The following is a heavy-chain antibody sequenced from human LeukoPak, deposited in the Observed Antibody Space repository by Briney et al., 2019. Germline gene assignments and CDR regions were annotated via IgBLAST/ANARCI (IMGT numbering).Heavy chain of an antibody. Sequence: PSETLSLTCTVSGGSISSYYWSWIRQPPGKGLEGVGYIYYSGSTNYNPSLKSRVTISVDTSKNQFSLKLSSVTAADTAVYYCARDKYAYRDAFDIWGQGTMVTVSS. CDR1: GGSISSYY. CDR2: IYYSGST. D-gene: IGHD2-2*01. V-gene: IGHV4-59*01. J-gene: IGHJ3*02. CDR3: ARDKYAYRDAFDI.